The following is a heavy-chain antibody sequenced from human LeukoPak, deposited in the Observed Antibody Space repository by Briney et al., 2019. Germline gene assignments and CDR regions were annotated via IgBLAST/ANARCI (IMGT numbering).Heavy chain of an antibody. V-gene: IGHV3-30*02. CDR3: AKDLGDPARIAARRGLDY. Sequence: GGSLRLSCAASEFTFSNYAMSWVRQAPGKGLEWVAFIRYDGSNKYYADSVKGRFTISRDNSKNTLYLQMNSLRAEDTAVYYCAKDLGDPARIAARRGLDYWGQGTLVTVSS. CDR2: IRYDGSNK. CDR1: EFTFSNYA. D-gene: IGHD6-6*01. J-gene: IGHJ4*02.